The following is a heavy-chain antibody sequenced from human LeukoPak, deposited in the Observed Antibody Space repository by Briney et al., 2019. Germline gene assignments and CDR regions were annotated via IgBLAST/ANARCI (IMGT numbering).Heavy chain of an antibody. V-gene: IGHV4-38-2*02. D-gene: IGHD3-22*01. CDR3: TGKYYFDSSGYYYADY. J-gene: IGHJ4*02. Sequence: PSETLSLTCTVSGYSISSGYYWGWIRQPPGKGLEWIGSIYHSGRTYYNPSLKSRLTISLDTSKNQFSLKLSSVTAADTAVYYCTGKYYFDSSGYYYADYWGQGTLVTVSS. CDR1: GYSISSGYY. CDR2: IYHSGRT.